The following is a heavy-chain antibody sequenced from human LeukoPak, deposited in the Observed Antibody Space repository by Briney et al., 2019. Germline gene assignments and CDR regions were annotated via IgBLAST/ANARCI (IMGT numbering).Heavy chain of an antibody. J-gene: IGHJ4*02. CDR1: GGTFGSYA. Sequence: ASVKVSCKASGGTFGSYAFSWMRQAPGQGLEWMGRIIPIYDPVDYAQRFQGRVTITTDESTNTVYMELSSLRYEDTAVYYCAREPLGCGGDCHFDYWGQGTLVTVSS. D-gene: IGHD2-21*02. CDR2: IIPIYDPV. CDR3: AREPLGCGGDCHFDY. V-gene: IGHV1-69*05.